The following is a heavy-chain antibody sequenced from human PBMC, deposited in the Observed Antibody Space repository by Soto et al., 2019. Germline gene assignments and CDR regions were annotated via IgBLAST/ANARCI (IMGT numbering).Heavy chain of an antibody. D-gene: IGHD2-21*01. CDR1: GFSFSTNGVG. V-gene: IGHV2-5*02. J-gene: IGHJ4*02. CDR2: IYWDDDT. CDR3: VHKIPDSHYCAY. Sequence: QITLKESGPAVVKPTQTLTLTCTFSGFSFSTNGVGVAWVRQSQGKALEWLAYIYWDDDTRYSPSLMSRLTLTKDSTRNQMVLTVTNVDPVDTATDFCVHKIPDSHYCAYWGQGTLVTVSS.